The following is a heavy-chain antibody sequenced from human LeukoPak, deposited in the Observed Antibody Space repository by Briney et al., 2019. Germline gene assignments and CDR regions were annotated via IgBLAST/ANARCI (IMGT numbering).Heavy chain of an antibody. CDR1: GGTFSSYA. CDR3: ARDLYAYYDSSGYYPHDY. V-gene: IGHV1-69*04. D-gene: IGHD3-22*01. J-gene: IGHJ4*02. Sequence: SVKVSCKASGGTFSSYAISWVRQAPGQGLEWMGRIIPILGIANYAQKFQGRVTITADKSTSTAYMELSSLRSEDTAVYYCARDLYAYYDSSGYYPHDYWGQGTLVTVSS. CDR2: IIPILGIA.